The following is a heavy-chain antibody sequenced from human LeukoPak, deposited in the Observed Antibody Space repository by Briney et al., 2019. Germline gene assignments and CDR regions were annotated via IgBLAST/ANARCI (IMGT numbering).Heavy chain of an antibody. J-gene: IGHJ5*02. CDR2: ISWNSGSI. D-gene: IGHD3-3*01. V-gene: IGHV3-9*01. CDR3: AKDIGGFWSDNWFDP. CDR1: GFTFDDYA. Sequence: GGSLRLSCAASGFTFDDYAMHWVRQAPGKGLEWVSGISWNSGSIGYAESVKGRFTISRDNAKNSLYLQMNSLRAEDTALYYCAKDIGGFWSDNWFDPWGQGTLVTVSS.